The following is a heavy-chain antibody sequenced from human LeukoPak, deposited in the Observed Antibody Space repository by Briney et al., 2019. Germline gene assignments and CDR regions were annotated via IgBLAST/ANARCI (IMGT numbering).Heavy chain of an antibody. J-gene: IGHJ4*02. CDR3: AGQAGATLRY. CDR2: ISWDGYST. CDR1: GFTFDDYT. V-gene: IGHV3-43*01. D-gene: IGHD1-26*01. Sequence: GGSLRLSCAASGFTFDDYTMHWVRQAPGKGLEWVSLISWDGYSTSYADSVKGRFTISRDNSKNSLYLQMNSLRAEDTAVYYCAGQAGATLRYWGQGTLVTVSS.